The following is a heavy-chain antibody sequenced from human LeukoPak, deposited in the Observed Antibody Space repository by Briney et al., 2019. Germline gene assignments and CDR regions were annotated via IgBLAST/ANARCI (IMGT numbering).Heavy chain of an antibody. Sequence: ASVKVSCKVSGYTFTDYYMHWVQQAPGKGLEWMGLVYPEDGETIYAEKFQGGVTITADTSTDTAYMELSSLRSEDTAVYYCATGSWLPFLGFDYWGQGTLVTASS. CDR1: GYTFTDYY. CDR2: VYPEDGET. D-gene: IGHD5-24*01. CDR3: ATGSWLPFLGFDY. V-gene: IGHV1-69-2*01. J-gene: IGHJ4*02.